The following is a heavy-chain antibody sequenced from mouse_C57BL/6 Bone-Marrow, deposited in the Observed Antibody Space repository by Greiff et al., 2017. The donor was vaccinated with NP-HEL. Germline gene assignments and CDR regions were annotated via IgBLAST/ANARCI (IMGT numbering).Heavy chain of an antibody. D-gene: IGHD1-1*01. J-gene: IGHJ1*03. V-gene: IGHV14-4*01. Sequence: VQLQQSGAELVRPGASVKLSCTASGFNIKDDYMHWVKQRPEQGLEWIGWIDPENGDTEYASKFQGKASITADTSSNTAYLQLSSLTSEDTAVYYCTTDRFIYYYVSSYWDFDVWGTGTTVTVSS. CDR1: GFNIKDDY. CDR2: IDPENGDT. CDR3: TTDRFIYYYVSSYWDFDV.